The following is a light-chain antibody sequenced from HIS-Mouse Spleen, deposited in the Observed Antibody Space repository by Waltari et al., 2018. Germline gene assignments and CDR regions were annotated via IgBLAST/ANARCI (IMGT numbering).Light chain of an antibody. CDR3: QQSYSTPLFT. J-gene: IGKJ3*01. V-gene: IGKV1-39*01. CDR1: QSISSY. CDR2: AAS. Sequence: DIQMTQSQSSLSASVGDRVTITCRASQSISSYLNWYQQKPGKAPKLLIYAASSLQSGVPSRFSGSGSGTDFTLTISSLQPEDFATYYCQQSYSTPLFTFGPGTKVDIK.